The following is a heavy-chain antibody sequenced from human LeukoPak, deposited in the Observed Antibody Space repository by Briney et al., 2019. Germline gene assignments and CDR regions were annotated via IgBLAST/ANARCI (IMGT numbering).Heavy chain of an antibody. CDR1: GGSFSGYY. CDR2: INHSGGT. V-gene: IGHV4-34*01. D-gene: IGHD6-13*01. CDR3: ARGTRDSSSWRWFDP. J-gene: IGHJ5*02. Sequence: SETLSLTCAVYGGSFSGYYWSWIRQPPGKGLEWIGEINHSGGTNYNPSLKSRVTISVDTSKNQFSLKLSSVTAADTAVYYCARGTRDSSSWRWFDPWGQGTLVTVSS.